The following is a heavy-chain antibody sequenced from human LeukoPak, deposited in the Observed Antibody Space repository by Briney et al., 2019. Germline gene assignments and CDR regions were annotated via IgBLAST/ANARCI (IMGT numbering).Heavy chain of an antibody. V-gene: IGHV3-74*01. D-gene: IGHD6-19*01. CDR3: ARALAVTGTGGFDP. J-gene: IGHJ5*02. CDR2: INTDGSST. CDR1: GFTVSSDY. Sequence: GGSLRLSCAASGFTVSSDYMSWVRQAPGKGPVWVSRINTDGSSTSYADSVKGRFTISRDNAKNTLYLQMNSLRAEDTAVYYCARALAVTGTGGFDPWGQGTLVTVSS.